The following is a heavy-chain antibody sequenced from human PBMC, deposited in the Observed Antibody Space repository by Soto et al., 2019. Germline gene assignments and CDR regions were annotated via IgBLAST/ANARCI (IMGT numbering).Heavy chain of an antibody. CDR1: GGSFSGYY. CDR3: ARLLGWNYEDYYYYGMDV. V-gene: IGHV4-34*01. J-gene: IGHJ6*02. D-gene: IGHD1-7*01. CDR2: INPGGGT. Sequence: SETLSLTCAVYGGSFSGYYWSWIRQPPGTGLEWIGEINPGGGTNYNPSLKSRVSISVDTSKNQFSLKLSSVTAADTAVYYCARLLGWNYEDYYYYGMDVWGQGTTVTVSS.